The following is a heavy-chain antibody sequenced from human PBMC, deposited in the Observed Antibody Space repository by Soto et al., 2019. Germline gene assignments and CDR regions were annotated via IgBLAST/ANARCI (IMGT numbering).Heavy chain of an antibody. D-gene: IGHD5-12*01. V-gene: IGHV4-38-2*01. CDR2: IYHSGST. CDR3: ARGKVEMATITQYYFDY. Sequence: KPSETLSLTCAVSGYSISSGYYWGLIRQPPGKGLEWIGSIYHSGSTYYNPSLRSRVTISVDTSKNQFSLKLSSVTAADTAVYYCARGKVEMATITQYYFDYWGQGTLVTVSS. J-gene: IGHJ4*02. CDR1: GYSISSGYY.